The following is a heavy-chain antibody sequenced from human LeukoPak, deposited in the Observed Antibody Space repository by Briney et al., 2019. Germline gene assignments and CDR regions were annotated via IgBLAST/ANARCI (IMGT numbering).Heavy chain of an antibody. CDR2: IESDGSRT. J-gene: IGHJ6*02. CDR3: ARDTYYYNSSAFYHYYYGMDV. V-gene: IGHV3-74*01. Sequence: GGSLRLSCAASGFTFSNCWMHWVRQAPGKGLEWVSRIESDGSRTRYADSVKGRFTISRDNAKNTLYLQMNSLKAEDTAVYYCARDTYYYNSSAFYHYYYGMDVWGQGTTVTVSS. D-gene: IGHD3-22*01. CDR1: GFTFSNCW.